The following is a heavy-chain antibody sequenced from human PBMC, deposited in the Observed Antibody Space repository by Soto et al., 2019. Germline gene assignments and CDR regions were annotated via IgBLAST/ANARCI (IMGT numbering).Heavy chain of an antibody. CDR2: IIPIIGII. CDR3: AGDPDSHYNDSHASSYP. D-gene: IGHD3-16*01. CDR1: AYTFTNFA. V-gene: IGHV1-69*04. Sequence: SVKVSCKASAYTFTNFAISWVRQAPGQGLEWMGRIIPIIGIINYAQKFQGRVTISADKFTGTAYMELTGLRSDDTAVYYCAGDPDSHYNDSHASSYPWGQGTLVTVYS. J-gene: IGHJ4*02.